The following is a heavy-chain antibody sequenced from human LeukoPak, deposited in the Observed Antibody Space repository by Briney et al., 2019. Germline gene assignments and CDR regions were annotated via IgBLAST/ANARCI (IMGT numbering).Heavy chain of an antibody. D-gene: IGHD3-10*01. J-gene: IGHJ6*03. V-gene: IGHV3-48*04. CDR1: GFTFSSYG. Sequence: GRSLRLSCAASGFTFSSYGMHWVRQAPGKGLEWVSYISSSSSTIYYADSVKGRFTISRDNAKNSLYLQMNSLRAEDTAVYYCARSHGSGMYYYYMDVWGKGTTVTVSS. CDR2: ISSSSSTI. CDR3: ARSHGSGMYYYYMDV.